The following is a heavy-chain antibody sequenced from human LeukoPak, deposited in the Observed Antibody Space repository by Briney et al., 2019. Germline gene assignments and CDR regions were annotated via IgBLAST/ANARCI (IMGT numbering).Heavy chain of an antibody. Sequence: PSETLSLTCAVSGVSISSGGYYWSWIRQPPGKGLEWIGYIYHSGSSYYNPSLKSRVTLSADRSKTQFSLKLTSVTAADTAVYYCARASGADEMYNWFDPWGQGTLVIVSS. CDR2: IYHSGSS. J-gene: IGHJ5*02. V-gene: IGHV4-30-2*01. CDR3: ARASGADEMYNWFDP. D-gene: IGHD2-8*02. CDR1: GVSISSGGYY.